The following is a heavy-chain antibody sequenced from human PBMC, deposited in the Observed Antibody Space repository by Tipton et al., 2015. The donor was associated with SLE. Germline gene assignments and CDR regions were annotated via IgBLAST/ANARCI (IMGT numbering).Heavy chain of an antibody. D-gene: IGHD1-7*01. CDR2: IADTGSP. CDR1: GGSLSGYY. CDR3: ARGFDTSGTFFTFDI. J-gene: IGHJ3*02. Sequence: LRLSCAAYGGSLSGYYWSWIRQSPGQGLEWIGEIADTGSPNYNPSLKSRVTISLDTSKSQFSLILNSLTAADTAVYYCARGFDTSGTFFTFDIWGQGTMVIASS. V-gene: IGHV4-34*01.